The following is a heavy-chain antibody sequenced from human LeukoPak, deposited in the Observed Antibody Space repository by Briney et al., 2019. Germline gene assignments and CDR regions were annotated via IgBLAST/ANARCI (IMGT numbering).Heavy chain of an antibody. CDR1: GGSISSSTFY. CDR2: IYYSGST. V-gene: IGHV4-39*07. Sequence: PSETLSLTCTVSGGSISSSTFYWGWIRQPPGKGLEWIGTIYYSGSTYYNPSLKSRVTISVDTSKNQFSLKLSSVTAADTAVYYCARDLRPGYDSSGTPQGGWFDPWGQGTLVTVSS. D-gene: IGHD3-22*01. J-gene: IGHJ5*02. CDR3: ARDLRPGYDSSGTPQGGWFDP.